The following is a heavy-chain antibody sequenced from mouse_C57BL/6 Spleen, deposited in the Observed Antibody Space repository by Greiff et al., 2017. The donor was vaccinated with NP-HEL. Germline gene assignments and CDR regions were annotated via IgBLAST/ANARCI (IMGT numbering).Heavy chain of an antibody. CDR2: IYPSDSET. D-gene: IGHD2-4*01. V-gene: IGHV1-61*01. CDR1: GYTFTSYW. J-gene: IGHJ2*01. CDR3: ARSIYDDYDGGYFDY. Sequence: VQLQQPGAELVRPGSSVKLSCKASGYTFTSYWMDWVKQRPGQGLEWIGNIYPSDSETHYNQKFKDKATLTVDKSSSTAYMQLSSLTSEDSAVYYCARSIYDDYDGGYFDYWGQGTTLTVSS.